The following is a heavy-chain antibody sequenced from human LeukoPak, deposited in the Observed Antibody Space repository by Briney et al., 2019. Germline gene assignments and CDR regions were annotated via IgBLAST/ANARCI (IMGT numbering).Heavy chain of an antibody. D-gene: IGHD3-16*02. CDR3: ASWFGGVIDSGY. CDR1: GFTFGSYS. V-gene: IGHV3-21*01. CDR2: ISSSSSYI. J-gene: IGHJ4*02. Sequence: GGSLRLSCAASGFTFGSYSMNWVRQAPGKGLEWVSSISSSSSYIYYADSVKGRFTISRDNAKNSLYLQMNSLRAEDTAVYYCASWFGGVIDSGYWGQGTLVTVSS.